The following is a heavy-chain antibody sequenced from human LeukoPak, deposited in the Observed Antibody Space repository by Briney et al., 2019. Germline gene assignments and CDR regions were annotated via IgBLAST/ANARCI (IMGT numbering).Heavy chain of an antibody. D-gene: IGHD6-13*01. CDR2: MNPTMGNT. CDR1: GYTFTSYD. Sequence: ASVKVSCKASGYTFTSYDINWVRQATGQGLEWMGWMNPTMGNTGYAQKFQGRVTMTRNTSISTAYMELSSLRSEDTAVYYCARWYSSSWYRPYYYYYGMDVWGQGTTVTVSS. CDR3: ARWYSSSWYRPYYYYYGMDV. V-gene: IGHV1-8*01. J-gene: IGHJ6*02.